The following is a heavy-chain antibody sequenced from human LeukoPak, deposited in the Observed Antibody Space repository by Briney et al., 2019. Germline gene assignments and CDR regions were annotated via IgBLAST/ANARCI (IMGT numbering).Heavy chain of an antibody. CDR3: AKGEGYYYGSGIDY. D-gene: IGHD3-10*01. J-gene: IGHJ4*02. V-gene: IGHV3-30*02. CDR1: GFTLSSYG. Sequence: GVSLRLSCAASGFTLSSYGMHWVRQAPGKGLEWVAFIRYDGSNKYYADSVKGRFTISRDNSKNTLYLQMNSLRAEDTAVYYCAKGEGYYYGSGIDYWGQGTLVTVSS. CDR2: IRYDGSNK.